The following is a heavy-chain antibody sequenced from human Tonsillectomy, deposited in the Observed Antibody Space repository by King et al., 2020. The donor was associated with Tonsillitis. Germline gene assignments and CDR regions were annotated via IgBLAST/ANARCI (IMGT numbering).Heavy chain of an antibody. CDR2: ISGSGDNT. J-gene: IGHJ6*02. CDR3: AKGYASTWYGTAGYYFVMDV. CDR1: GFTFSSHA. D-gene: IGHD6-13*01. Sequence: VQLVESGGGLVQPGGSPRLSCAASGFTFSSHAMSWVRQAPGKGLEWVSAISGSGDNTYYADSVKGRFTISRDNSKNILTLQMNSLRVEDTAVYYCAKGYASTWYGTAGYYFVMDVWGQGTTVIVSS. V-gene: IGHV3-23*04.